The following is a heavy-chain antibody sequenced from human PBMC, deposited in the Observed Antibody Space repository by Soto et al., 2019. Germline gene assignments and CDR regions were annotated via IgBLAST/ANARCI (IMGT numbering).Heavy chain of an antibody. Sequence: GESLKISCAASGFTFSGSAMHWVRQASGKGLEWVGRIRSKANSYATAYAASVKGRFTISRDDSKNTAYLQMNSLKTEDTAVYYCTRLGYSSSYFDYWGQGTLVTVSS. V-gene: IGHV3-73*01. CDR1: GFTFSGSA. D-gene: IGHD6-6*01. J-gene: IGHJ4*02. CDR3: TRLGYSSSYFDY. CDR2: IRSKANSYAT.